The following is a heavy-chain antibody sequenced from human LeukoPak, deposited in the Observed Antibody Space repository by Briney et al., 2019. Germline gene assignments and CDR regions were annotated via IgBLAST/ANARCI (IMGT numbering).Heavy chain of an antibody. CDR3: AREILYDSTGYYL. D-gene: IGHD3-22*01. CDR2: IYYSGST. Sequence: SETLSLTCTVSGGSISSDYWSWIRQPPGMGLEWIGYIYYSGSTNYNPSLKSRVTISIDTSKNQFSLKLSSVTAADTAVYYCAREILYDSTGYYLWGQGTVVTVSS. J-gene: IGHJ4*02. CDR1: GGSISSDY. V-gene: IGHV4-59*01.